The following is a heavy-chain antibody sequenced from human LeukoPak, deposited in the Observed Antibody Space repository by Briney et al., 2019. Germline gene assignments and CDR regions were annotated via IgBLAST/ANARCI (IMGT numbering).Heavy chain of an antibody. CDR3: ARHPFQYPFDH. V-gene: IGHV4-59*08. CDR1: GASVSSDY. J-gene: IGHJ5*02. CDR2: IYHSVHT. D-gene: IGHD2/OR15-2a*01. Sequence: SETLSLTCTVSGASVSSDYWSWNRQSPGKGLEWIGYIYHSVHTISNPSLKSRVSLSLDTSNNQFSLKLSSVTAADTAVYYCARHPFQYPFDHWGQGTVVSVSS.